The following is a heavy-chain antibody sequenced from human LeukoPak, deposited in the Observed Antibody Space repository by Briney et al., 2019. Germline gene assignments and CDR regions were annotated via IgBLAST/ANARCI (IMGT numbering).Heavy chain of an antibody. J-gene: IGHJ6*02. CDR3: ARHEGIVGATTTSFYGMDV. Sequence: GESLKISCKGSGYRFISYWIGWVRQMPGKGLEWMGTIYPGDSDTRYSPSFQGQVTISADKSISTAYLQWSSLKASDTAMYYCARHEGIVGATTTSFYGMDVWGQGTTVTVSS. CDR2: IYPGDSDT. CDR1: GYRFISYW. V-gene: IGHV5-51*01. D-gene: IGHD1-26*01.